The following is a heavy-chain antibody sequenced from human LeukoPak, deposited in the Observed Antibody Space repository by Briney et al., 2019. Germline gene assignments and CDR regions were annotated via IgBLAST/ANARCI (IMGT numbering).Heavy chain of an antibody. CDR3: ATQRDHSDYVFDF. CDR1: GGSISSYY. D-gene: IGHD4-11*01. V-gene: IGHV4-59*01. J-gene: IGHJ4*02. CDR2: ISHSVTT. Sequence: SESLSLTCTVSGGSISSYYCSWVRQSPGKGLEWVGCISHSVTTNYTPSLKSQVTISVDPSKKQFSLKLSSVTAADVAIYFCATQRDHSDYVFDFWGQGTLVTVSS.